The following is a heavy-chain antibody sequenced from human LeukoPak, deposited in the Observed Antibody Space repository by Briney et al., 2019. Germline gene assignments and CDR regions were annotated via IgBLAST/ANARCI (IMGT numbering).Heavy chain of an antibody. Sequence: SETLSLTCTVSGYSISNGYYWGWIRQPPGKGLEWIGSIYHSGSTYYNPSLKSRVTISVDTSKNQFSLKLSSVTAADTAVYYCARDSGSYYAQYYFDYWGQGTLVTVSS. CDR3: ARDSGSYYAQYYFDY. J-gene: IGHJ4*02. D-gene: IGHD1-26*01. V-gene: IGHV4-38-2*02. CDR2: IYHSGST. CDR1: GYSISNGYY.